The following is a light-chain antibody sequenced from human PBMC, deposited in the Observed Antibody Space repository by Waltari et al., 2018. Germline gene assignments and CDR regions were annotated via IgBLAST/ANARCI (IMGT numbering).Light chain of an antibody. CDR3: QQRSNWPSGT. Sequence: EIVLTQSPATLSLSPGERVTLSCRASRNVGTYVAWYQQRPGQAPRLLIHDVSNRAAGIPARFSGSGSGTDFTLTISSLEPEDSAVYYCQQRSNWPSGTFGQGTKVEIK. V-gene: IGKV3-11*01. CDR2: DVS. J-gene: IGKJ1*01. CDR1: RNVGTY.